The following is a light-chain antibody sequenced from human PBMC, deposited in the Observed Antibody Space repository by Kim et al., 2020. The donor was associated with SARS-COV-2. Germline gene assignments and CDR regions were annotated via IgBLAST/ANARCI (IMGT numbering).Light chain of an antibody. J-gene: IGKJ1*01. CDR3: QKYDSAPWA. CDR2: DGA. CDR1: KGIRKY. Sequence: AGVGDSVTSTYRAGKGIRKYLAWYQQKTGKVAKLLIYDGATLKEGVPTRCSGSGAGTDFDLTISSLQPEEVVTDYCQKYDSAPWAFGQGTKVDIK. V-gene: IGKV1-27*01.